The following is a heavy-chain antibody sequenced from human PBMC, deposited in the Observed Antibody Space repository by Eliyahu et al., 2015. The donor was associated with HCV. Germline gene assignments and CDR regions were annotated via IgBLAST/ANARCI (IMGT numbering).Heavy chain of an antibody. CDR3: AKAGGWGGNYDINLDF. Sequence: EVQLLESGGGLVQPGGSLRLSCAVSGFTFSSYAMTWVRQAPGKGLEWVSSIXGDGGRAYYADSVKGRFTTSRDNSKNTLYLQMSSLRVDDTAVXHCAKAGGWGGNYDINLDFWGQGTLVTVSS. V-gene: IGHV3-23*01. CDR1: GFTFSSYA. J-gene: IGHJ4*02. CDR2: IXGDGGRA. D-gene: IGHD3-16*01.